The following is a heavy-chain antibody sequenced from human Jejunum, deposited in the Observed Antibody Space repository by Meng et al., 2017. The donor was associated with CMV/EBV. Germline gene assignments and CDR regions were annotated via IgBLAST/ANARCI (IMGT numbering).Heavy chain of an antibody. V-gene: IGHV3-23*03. CDR1: GFTFTYYG. J-gene: IGHJ3*01. CDR2: FSISGRST. D-gene: IGHD3-16*01. CDR3: AKDRGGSDDAYDV. Sequence: ASGFTFTYYGWHWLPQAPGKGLWWISLFSISGRSTYYADSLKGRFTISRDNSKNMVYLQMNSLRVEDTAVYYCAKDRGGSDDAYDVWGQGATVTVSS.